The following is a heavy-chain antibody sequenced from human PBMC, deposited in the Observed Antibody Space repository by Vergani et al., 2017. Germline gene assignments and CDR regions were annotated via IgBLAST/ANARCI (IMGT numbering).Heavy chain of an antibody. D-gene: IGHD3-9*01. V-gene: IGHV1-2*02. CDR2: INPNSGGT. CDR3: ARESTRHYDILKDYGMDV. Sequence: QVQLVQSGAEVKKPGASVKVSCKASGYTFTGYYMHWVRQAPGQGLEWMGWINPNSGGTNYAQKFQGRVTMTRDTSISTAYMELSRLRSDDTAVYYCARESTRHYDILKDYGMDVWGQGTTVTVSS. CDR1: GYTFTGYY. J-gene: IGHJ6*02.